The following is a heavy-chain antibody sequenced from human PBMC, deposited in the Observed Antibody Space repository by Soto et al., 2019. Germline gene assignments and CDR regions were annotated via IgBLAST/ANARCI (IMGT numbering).Heavy chain of an antibody. D-gene: IGHD4-17*01. CDR2: ISPYNGDT. CDR3: ARDWLKWTYGHNDYYRYGMDV. J-gene: IGHJ6*02. V-gene: IGHV1-18*04. Sequence: QVQLVQSGAEVKKPGASVKVSCKASGYTFTSHGFNWVRQAPGQGLEWMGWISPYNGDTNQAQKVQGRVTMTTDTATTTAYMELRSLRSDDTAVYYCARDWLKWTYGHNDYYRYGMDVWGQGTTVTVSS. CDR1: GYTFTSHG.